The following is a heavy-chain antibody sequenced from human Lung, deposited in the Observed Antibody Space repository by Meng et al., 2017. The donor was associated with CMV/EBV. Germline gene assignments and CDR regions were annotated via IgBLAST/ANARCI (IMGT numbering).Heavy chain of an antibody. CDR3: ARRSYGDYFGYFDY. Sequence: VYGGYFSGSYGSWVGQPAGKGLGWIGEINHSGSTNCDPFLKSRVTISVETSKNQFSLKLSSVTAADTAVYYCARRSYGDYFGYFDYWGQGTLVTVSS. V-gene: IGHV4-34*01. CDR1: GGYFSGSY. CDR2: INHSGST. D-gene: IGHD4-17*01. J-gene: IGHJ4*02.